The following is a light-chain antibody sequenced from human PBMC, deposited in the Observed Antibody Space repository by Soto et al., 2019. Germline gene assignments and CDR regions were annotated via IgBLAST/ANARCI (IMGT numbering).Light chain of an antibody. J-gene: IGKJ5*01. CDR2: DAP. Sequence: EIVLTQSPATLSLSPGERATLSCRASQSVSSYLAWYQQKPGQAPRLLIYDAPNRATGIPARFSGSGSGTDFTLTISSLEPEDFAVYYCQQRSNWPPDTFGQGTRLEI. CDR3: QQRSNWPPDT. V-gene: IGKV3-11*01. CDR1: QSVSSY.